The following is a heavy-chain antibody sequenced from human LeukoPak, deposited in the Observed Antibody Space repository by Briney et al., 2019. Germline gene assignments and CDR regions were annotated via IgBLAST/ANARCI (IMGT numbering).Heavy chain of an antibody. CDR3: ARVRDPLDTAPEGYFDY. V-gene: IGHV1-69*13. CDR1: GGTFSSYA. CDR2: IIPIFGTA. Sequence: SVKVSCKASGGTFSSYAISWVRQAPGQGLEWMGGIIPIFGTANYAQKFQGRVTITADESTSTAYMELSSLRSEDTAVYYCARVRDPLDTAPEGYFDYWGQGTLVTVSS. D-gene: IGHD5-18*01. J-gene: IGHJ4*02.